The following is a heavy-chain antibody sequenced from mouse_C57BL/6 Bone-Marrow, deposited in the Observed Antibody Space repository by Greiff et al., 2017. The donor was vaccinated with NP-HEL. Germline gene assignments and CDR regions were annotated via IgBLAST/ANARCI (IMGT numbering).Heavy chain of an antibody. D-gene: IGHD1-1*01. V-gene: IGHV1-69*01. Sequence: QVQLQQSGAELVMPGASVKLSCKASGYTFTSYWMHWVKQRPGQGLEWIGEIDPSDSYTNYNQKFKGKSTLTVDKSSSTAYMQLSSLTSEDSAVYYCARGTVVATDYWGQGTTLTVSS. CDR2: IDPSDSYT. J-gene: IGHJ2*01. CDR3: ARGTVVATDY. CDR1: GYTFTSYW.